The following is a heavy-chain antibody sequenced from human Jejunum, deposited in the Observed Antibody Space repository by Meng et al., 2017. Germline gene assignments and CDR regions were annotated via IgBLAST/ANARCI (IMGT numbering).Heavy chain of an antibody. Sequence: GESLKISCAGSGFTFSTYSMNWVRQAPGRGLEWVSSISSGGTYIYYADSVRGRFTISKDNAKDSVHLQMDSLRAEDTAVYYCARDMYPGRLVFKIDYWGQGTVVTVSS. J-gene: IGHJ4*02. V-gene: IGHV3-21*01. D-gene: IGHD3-3*02. CDR1: GFTFSTYS. CDR2: ISSGGTYI. CDR3: ARDMYPGRLVFKIDY.